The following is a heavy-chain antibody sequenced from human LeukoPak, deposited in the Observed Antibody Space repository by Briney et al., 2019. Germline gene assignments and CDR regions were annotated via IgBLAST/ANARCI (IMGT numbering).Heavy chain of an antibody. D-gene: IGHD6-13*01. CDR1: GFTFSSYA. V-gene: IGHV3-30-3*01. J-gene: IGHJ3*02. CDR3: ARWGAAAAHDDAFDI. CDR2: ISYDGSNK. Sequence: PGGSLRLSCAASGFTFSSYAMHWVRQAPGKGLEWVAVISYDGSNKYYADSVKGRSTISRDNSKNTLYLQMNSLRAEDTAVYYCARWGAAAAHDDAFDIWGQGTMVTVSS.